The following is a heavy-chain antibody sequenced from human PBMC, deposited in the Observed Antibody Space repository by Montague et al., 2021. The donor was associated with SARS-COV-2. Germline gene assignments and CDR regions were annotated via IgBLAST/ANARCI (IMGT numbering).Heavy chain of an antibody. J-gene: IGHJ6*02. Sequence: SETLSLTCTVSGGSISGFYWSWIRQPPGKGLEWIGYIYYSGSTKYNPSLESRVAVSVDRSKNQVSLKLTSVTAADTAVYYCARLLRSCTNGVCRTYYYYALDGWGQGTTVTVSS. CDR2: IYYSGST. V-gene: IGHV4-59*01. CDR3: ARLLRSCTNGVCRTYYYYALDG. CDR1: GGSISGFY. D-gene: IGHD2-8*01.